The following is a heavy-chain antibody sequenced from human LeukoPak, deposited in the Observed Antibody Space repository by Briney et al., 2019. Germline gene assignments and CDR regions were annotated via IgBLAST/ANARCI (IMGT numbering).Heavy chain of an antibody. D-gene: IGHD4-17*01. CDR3: AKEEDYGDYTDY. CDR2: ISYDGSNK. V-gene: IGHV3-30*18. J-gene: IGHJ4*02. CDR1: GFTFSSYA. Sequence: PGGSLRLSCAASGFTFSSYAMSWVRQAPGKGLEWVAVISYDGSNKYYADSVKGRFTISRDNSKNTLYLQMNSLRAEDTAVYYCAKEEDYGDYTDYWGQGTLVTVSS.